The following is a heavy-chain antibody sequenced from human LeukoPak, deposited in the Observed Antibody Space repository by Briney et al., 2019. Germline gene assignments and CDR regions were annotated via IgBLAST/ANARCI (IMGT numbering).Heavy chain of an antibody. Sequence: SVKVSCKASGGTFSSYAISWVRQAPGQGLEWMGGIIPIFGTANYAQKFQGRVTITADESTSTAYMELSSLRSEDTAVYYCAAVPAAILEASIDYWGQGTLVTVSS. CDR1: GGTFSSYA. V-gene: IGHV1-69*13. CDR3: AAVPAAILEASIDY. CDR2: IIPIFGTA. D-gene: IGHD2-2*02. J-gene: IGHJ4*02.